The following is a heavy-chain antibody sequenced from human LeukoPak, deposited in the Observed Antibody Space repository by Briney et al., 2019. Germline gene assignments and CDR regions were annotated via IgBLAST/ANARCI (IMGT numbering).Heavy chain of an antibody. D-gene: IGHD6-13*01. CDR1: GFTFSSYG. CDR2: ISGSGGST. J-gene: IGHJ4*02. CDR3: AKRGLAAALFR. Sequence: GGSLRLSCAASGFTFSSYGMSWVRQAPGKGLEWVSAISGSGGSTYYADSVKSRFTISRDNSENTLYLQMNRLRAEDTAVYYCAKRGLAAALFRWGQGTLVTVSS. V-gene: IGHV3-23*01.